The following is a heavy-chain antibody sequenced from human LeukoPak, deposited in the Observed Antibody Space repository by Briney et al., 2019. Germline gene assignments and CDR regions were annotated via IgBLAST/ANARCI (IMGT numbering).Heavy chain of an antibody. Sequence: ASETLSLTCIVSGGSIVSSRYYWGWVRQPPGKGLEWIGSMYYSGGTFLNPALKSRVTMSVVTSKNQFSLKVNSATAADTAVYFCAREGVYGLEVGDHWGQGILVTVSS. CDR3: AREGVYGLEVGDH. D-gene: IGHD3/OR15-3a*01. CDR1: GGSIVSSRYY. V-gene: IGHV4-39*02. J-gene: IGHJ4*02. CDR2: MYYSGGT.